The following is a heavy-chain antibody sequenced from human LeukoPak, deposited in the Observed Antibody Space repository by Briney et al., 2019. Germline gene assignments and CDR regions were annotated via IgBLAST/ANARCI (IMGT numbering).Heavy chain of an antibody. CDR2: IIPIFGTA. Sequence: ASVKVSCKASGGTFSSYAISWVRQAPGQGLEWMGGIIPIFGTANYAQKFQGRVTITADESTSTAYMELSSLRSEDTAVYYCARARGLGVREVPFDIWGQGTMVTVSS. CDR3: ARARGLGVREVPFDI. CDR1: GGTFSSYA. V-gene: IGHV1-69*13. J-gene: IGHJ3*02. D-gene: IGHD1-26*01.